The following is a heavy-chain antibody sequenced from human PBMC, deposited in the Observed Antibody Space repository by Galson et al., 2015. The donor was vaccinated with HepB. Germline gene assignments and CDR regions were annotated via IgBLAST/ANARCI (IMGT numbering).Heavy chain of an antibody. CDR1: GFTFSSYA. J-gene: IGHJ4*02. D-gene: IGHD6-19*01. CDR2: ISGSGGST. Sequence: SLRLSCAASGFTFSSYAMSWVRQAPGKGLEWVSAISGSGGSTYYADSVKGRFTISRDNSKNTLYLQMNSLRAEDTAVYYRAKNRWSGWFGELDYWGQGTLVTVSS. V-gene: IGHV3-23*01. CDR3: AKNRWSGWFGELDY.